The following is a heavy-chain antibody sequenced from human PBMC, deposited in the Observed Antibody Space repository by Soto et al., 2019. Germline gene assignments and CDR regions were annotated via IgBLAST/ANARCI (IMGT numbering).Heavy chain of an antibody. J-gene: IGHJ6*02. CDR3: ARWTRGGYSSWVYGMDV. CDR1: GFTFSSYW. V-gene: IGHV3-74*01. CDR2: INSDGSST. Sequence: GGSLRLSCAASGFTFSSYWMHWVRQAPGKGLVWVSRINSDGSSTSYADSVKGRFTISRDNAKNTLYLQMNSLRAEDTAVYYCARWTRGGYSSWVYGMDVWGQGTTVTVSS. D-gene: IGHD6-13*01.